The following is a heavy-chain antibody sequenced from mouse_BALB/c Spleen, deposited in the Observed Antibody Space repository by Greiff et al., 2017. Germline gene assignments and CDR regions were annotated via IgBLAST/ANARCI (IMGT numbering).Heavy chain of an antibody. D-gene: IGHD2-4*01. CDR1: GFTFSSYA. Sequence: EVQGVESGGGLVKPGGSLKLSCAASGFTFSSYAMSWVRQTPEKRLEWVASISSGGSTYYPDSVKGRFTISRDNARNILYLQMSSLRSEDTAMYYCARRKDYDGYFDVWGAGTTVTVSS. CDR3: ARRKDYDGYFDV. V-gene: IGHV5-6-5*01. J-gene: IGHJ1*01. CDR2: ISSGGST.